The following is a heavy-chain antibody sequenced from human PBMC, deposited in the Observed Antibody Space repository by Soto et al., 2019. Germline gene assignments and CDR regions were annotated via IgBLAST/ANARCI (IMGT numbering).Heavy chain of an antibody. J-gene: IGHJ4*02. D-gene: IGHD7-27*01. CDR1: GGSISSYY. CDR2: IYYSGST. CDR3: ARRWGTYFDF. V-gene: IGHV4-59*01. Sequence: QVQLQESGPGLVKPSETLSLTCTVSGGSISSYYWSWIRQPPGKGLEWIGYIYYSGSTDYDPSLKSRVTISVDTSKNQFSLKLSSVPAADTAAYYCARRWGTYFDFWGQGTLVTVSS.